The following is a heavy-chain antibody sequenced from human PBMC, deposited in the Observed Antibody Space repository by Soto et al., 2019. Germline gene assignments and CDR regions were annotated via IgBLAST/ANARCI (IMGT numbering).Heavy chain of an antibody. V-gene: IGHV3-33*01. J-gene: IGHJ4*02. CDR1: GFTFSSYG. Sequence: GGSLRLSCAASGFTFSSYGMHWVRQAPGKGLEWVGVIWYDGSNKYYADSVKGRFTISRDNSKNTLYLQMNSLRAEDTAVYYCARGGWSRSYPDYWGQGTLVTVSS. CDR2: IWYDGSNK. D-gene: IGHD3-10*01. CDR3: ARGGWSRSYPDY.